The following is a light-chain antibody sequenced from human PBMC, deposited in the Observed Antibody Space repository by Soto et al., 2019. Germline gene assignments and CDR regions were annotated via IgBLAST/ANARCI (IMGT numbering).Light chain of an antibody. CDR1: QSVSSSY. Sequence: EIVLTQSPGTLSLSPGERATLSCRASQSVSSSYLAWYQQKPGQAPRLLIYGASSRATGVPARFSGIGSGAEFTLTISSLQSEDFAVYYCQQYGSSPPITFGQGTRLEIK. V-gene: IGKV3-20*01. CDR3: QQYGSSPPIT. CDR2: GAS. J-gene: IGKJ5*01.